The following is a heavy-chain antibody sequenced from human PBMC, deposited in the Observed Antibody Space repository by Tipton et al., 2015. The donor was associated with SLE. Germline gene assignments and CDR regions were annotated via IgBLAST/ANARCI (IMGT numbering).Heavy chain of an antibody. CDR2: ISSSGSTI. J-gene: IGHJ3*02. Sequence: GSLRLSCAASGFTFSSYEMNWVRQAPGKGLEWVSYISSSGSTIYYADSVKGRFTISRDNAKNSLYLQMNSLRAEDTAVYYCAGRRGRGDAFDIWGQGTMVTVSS. CDR3: AGRRGRGDAFDI. CDR1: GFTFSSYE. D-gene: IGHD1-14*01. V-gene: IGHV3-48*03.